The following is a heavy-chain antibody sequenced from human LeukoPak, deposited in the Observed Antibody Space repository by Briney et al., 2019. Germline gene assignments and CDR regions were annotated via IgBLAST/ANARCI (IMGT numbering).Heavy chain of an antibody. CDR3: AKPYGDYKHY. D-gene: IGHD4-17*01. V-gene: IGHV3-23*01. CDR2: ISGSGGST. Sequence: SGGSLRLSCAASGFTISSYAMSWVRQAPGKGREWVSAISGSGGSTYYADSVKGRFTISRDNSKNTLYLQMNSLRAEDTAVYYCAKPYGDYKHYWGQGTLVTVSS. J-gene: IGHJ4*02. CDR1: GFTISSYA.